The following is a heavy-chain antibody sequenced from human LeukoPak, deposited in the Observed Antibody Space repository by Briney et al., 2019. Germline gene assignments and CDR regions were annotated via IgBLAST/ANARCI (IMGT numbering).Heavy chain of an antibody. V-gene: IGHV3-30*02. CDR3: ARADGDYEPRDLRYYYYGMDV. J-gene: IGHJ6*02. CDR1: GFTYSSYG. Sequence: GGSLRLSCAASGFTYSSYGMHWVRQAPGKGLEGGAFIRDDGSNKYYADSVKGRFTISRDNSKNTLYLQMNSLRAEDTAVYYCARADGDYEPRDLRYYYYGMDVWGQGTTVTASS. D-gene: IGHD4-17*01. CDR2: IRDDGSNK.